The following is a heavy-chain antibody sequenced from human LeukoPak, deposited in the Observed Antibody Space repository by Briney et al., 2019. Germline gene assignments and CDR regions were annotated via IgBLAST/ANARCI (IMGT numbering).Heavy chain of an antibody. Sequence: SVNVSCKAAVCTFISYVISGVGQAPGQGGEGMGRIMHFLGMANHAQKLQGRVTITSHKSTRTAYMELSSLRSEDTGVYYCAREDYFWSGSHTNWFDPWGQGTLVTVSS. D-gene: IGHD3-3*01. V-gene: IGHV1-69*04. CDR1: VCTFISYV. CDR3: AREDYFWSGSHTNWFDP. CDR2: IMHFLGMA. J-gene: IGHJ5*02.